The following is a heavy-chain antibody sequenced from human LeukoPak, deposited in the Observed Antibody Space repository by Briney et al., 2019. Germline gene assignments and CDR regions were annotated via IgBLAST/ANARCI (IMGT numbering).Heavy chain of an antibody. Sequence: TRGSLRLSCAASGFTFSSYTMNWVRQAPGKGLEWVSYISSSSSTISYADSVKGRFTISRDNAKNSLYLQMNSLRAEDTAVYYCARENYGDYGRWFDPWGQGTLVT. CDR2: ISSSSSTI. J-gene: IGHJ5*02. D-gene: IGHD4-17*01. CDR1: GFTFSSYT. CDR3: ARENYGDYGRWFDP. V-gene: IGHV3-48*01.